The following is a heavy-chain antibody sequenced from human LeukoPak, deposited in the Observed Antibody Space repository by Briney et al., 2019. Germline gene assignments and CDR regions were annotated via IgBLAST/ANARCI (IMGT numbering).Heavy chain of an antibody. V-gene: IGHV3-23*01. Sequence: PGGSLRLSCAASGSTFSSYAMSWVRQAPGEGLEWVSAISGSGGSTYYADSVKGRFTISRDNSKNTLYLQMNSLRAEDTAVYYCAKMASWVVRGENRQFDYWGQGTLVTVSS. CDR2: ISGSGGST. CDR1: GSTFSSYA. D-gene: IGHD3-10*01. J-gene: IGHJ4*02. CDR3: AKMASWVVRGENRQFDY.